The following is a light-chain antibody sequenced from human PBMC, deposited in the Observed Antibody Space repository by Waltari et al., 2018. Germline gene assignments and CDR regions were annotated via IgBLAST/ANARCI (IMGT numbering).Light chain of an antibody. CDR2: TTS. J-gene: IGKJ1*01. CDR3: QHYKTSFRT. V-gene: IGKV1-5*03. CDR1: QIISPW. Sequence: DIQMTQSPSTLPASVGDRAPITCRARQIISPWLAWHQQKPGKAPRLLCYTTSSLESGVPSRFSGGGSVTEFTLTISCLQPDDFATYYCQHYKTSFRTFGQGTRVEV.